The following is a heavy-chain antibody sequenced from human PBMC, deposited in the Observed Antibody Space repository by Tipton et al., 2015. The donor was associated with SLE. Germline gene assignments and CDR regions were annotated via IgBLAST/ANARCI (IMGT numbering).Heavy chain of an antibody. J-gene: IGHJ4*02. V-gene: IGHV1-8*01. Sequence: QSGPEVKKPGASVKVSCKASGYTFTSYDINWVRQATGQGLEWMGWMNPNSGDAGYALKFRGRVTMTRNISKSTAYMELSSLRSEDTAVYYCARRWDCSGGSCQGSFGYWGQGTLVTVSS. CDR1: GYTFTSYD. CDR3: ARRWDCSGGSCQGSFGY. D-gene: IGHD2-15*01. CDR2: MNPNSGDA.